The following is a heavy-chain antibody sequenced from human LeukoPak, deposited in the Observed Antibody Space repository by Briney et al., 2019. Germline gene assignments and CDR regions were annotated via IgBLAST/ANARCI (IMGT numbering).Heavy chain of an antibody. Sequence: GGSLRLSCAASGFTFSNYAMSWVRQAPGMGQEWISAISGGGGSTYHADSVKGRFTISRDNSKNTLYLQMNSLRVEDTALHFCVKGSAAVRPYYFDFWGQGTLVTVSS. D-gene: IGHD3-10*01. CDR3: VKGSAAVRPYYFDF. CDR1: GFTFSNYA. CDR2: ISGGGGST. J-gene: IGHJ4*02. V-gene: IGHV3-23*01.